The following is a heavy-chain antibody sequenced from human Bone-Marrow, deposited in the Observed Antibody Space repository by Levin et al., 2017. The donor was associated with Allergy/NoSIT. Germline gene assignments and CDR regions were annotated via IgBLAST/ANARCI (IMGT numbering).Heavy chain of an antibody. V-gene: IGHV3-30*18. Sequence: SCAASGFTFSSYGMHWVRQAPGKGLEWVAVISYDGSNKYYADSVKGRFTISRDNSKNTLYLQMNSLRAEDTAVYYCAKGPYYYDSSLDYWGQGTLVTVSS. CDR2: ISYDGSNK. CDR1: GFTFSSYG. CDR3: AKGPYYYDSSLDY. J-gene: IGHJ4*02. D-gene: IGHD3-22*01.